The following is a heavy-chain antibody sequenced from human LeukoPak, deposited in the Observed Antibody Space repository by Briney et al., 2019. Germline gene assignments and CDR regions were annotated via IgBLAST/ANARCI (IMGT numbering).Heavy chain of an antibody. CDR2: IKQDGSEK. Sequence: GGSLRLSCAASGFTFSNYYMPWLRQAPGKGLEWVANIKQDGSEKYYVDSVKGRFTISRDNAKNSLYLQMNSLRAEDTAVYYCARVRSGHCNDYWGQGALVTVSS. V-gene: IGHV3-7*05. J-gene: IGHJ4*02. D-gene: IGHD2-15*01. CDR3: ARVRSGHCNDY. CDR1: GFTFSNYY.